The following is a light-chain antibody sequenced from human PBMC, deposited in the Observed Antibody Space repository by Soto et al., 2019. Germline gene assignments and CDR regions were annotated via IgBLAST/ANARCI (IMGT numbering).Light chain of an antibody. Sequence: QSALTQLPSASGSPGQSVTISCTGTSSDVGGYNYVSWYQQHPGKAPKLMICEVSQRPSGVPDRFSGSKSGNTASLTVSGLQAEDEADYYCSSYAGSYSWVFGGGTKLTVL. CDR1: SSDVGGYNY. V-gene: IGLV2-8*01. CDR2: EVS. CDR3: SSYAGSYSWV. J-gene: IGLJ3*02.